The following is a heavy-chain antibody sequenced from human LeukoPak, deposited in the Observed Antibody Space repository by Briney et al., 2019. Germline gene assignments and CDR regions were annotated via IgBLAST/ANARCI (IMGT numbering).Heavy chain of an antibody. CDR2: INHSGST. J-gene: IGHJ4*02. CDR1: GGSFSGYY. CDR3: ARTRYYYNSRSYGAPYYFDY. V-gene: IGHV4-34*01. Sequence: SETLSLTCAVYGGSFSGYYWSWIRQPPGKGLEWIGEINHSGSTNYNPSLKSRVTVSVDTSKNQFSLKLSSVTAADTAVYYCARTRYYYNSRSYGAPYYFDYWGQGTLVTVSS. D-gene: IGHD3-10*01.